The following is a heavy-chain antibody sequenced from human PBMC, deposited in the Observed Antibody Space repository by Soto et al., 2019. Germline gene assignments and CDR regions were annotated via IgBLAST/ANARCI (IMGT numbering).Heavy chain of an antibody. V-gene: IGHV3-23*01. D-gene: IGHD1-1*01. Sequence: EVQVLESGGGLVQSGGSLRLSCAASGFAFSTCAMNWVRQAPGKGLEWVSIVSRSGSTTYYADSVKGRFSISRDNSRNTVYLQMNSLTPDDTAIYYCAKGRGGVGHWHFDQWGQGTLVTVSS. J-gene: IGHJ4*02. CDR1: GFAFSTCA. CDR2: VSRSGSTT. CDR3: AKGRGGVGHWHFDQ.